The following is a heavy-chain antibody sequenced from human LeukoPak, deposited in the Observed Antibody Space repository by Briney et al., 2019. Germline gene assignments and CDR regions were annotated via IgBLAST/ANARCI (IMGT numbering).Heavy chain of an antibody. CDR2: INHSGST. J-gene: IGHJ6*03. D-gene: IGHD2-2*01. CDR1: GDPIGRDSYY. V-gene: IGHV4-34*01. CDR3: ARLPCSSTSCYYYYYMDV. Sequence: SETLSLTCTVSGDPIGRDSYYWSWIRQPPGKGLEWIGEINHSGSTNYNPSLKSRVTISVDTSKNQFSLKLSSVAAADTAVYYCARLPCSSTSCYYYYYMDVWGKGTTVTVSS.